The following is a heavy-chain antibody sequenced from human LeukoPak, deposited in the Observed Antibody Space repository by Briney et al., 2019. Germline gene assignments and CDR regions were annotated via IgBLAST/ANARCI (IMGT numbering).Heavy chain of an antibody. CDR2: INHSGST. CDR1: GGSFSGYY. Sequence: PSETLSLTCAVYGGSFSGYYWSWLRQPPGKGLEWIGEINHSGSTNYNPSLKSRVTISVDTSKNQFSLKLSSVTAADTAVYYCARVHDFWSGSLDYWGQGTLVTVSS. D-gene: IGHD3-3*01. J-gene: IGHJ4*02. CDR3: ARVHDFWSGSLDY. V-gene: IGHV4-34*01.